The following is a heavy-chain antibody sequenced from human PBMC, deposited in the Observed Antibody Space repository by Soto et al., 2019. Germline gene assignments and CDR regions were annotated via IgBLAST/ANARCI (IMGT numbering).Heavy chain of an antibody. Sequence: PSGTLSLTCAVSGGSISSGGYSWSWIRQPPGKGLEWIGYIYHSGSTYYNPSLKSRVTISVDRSKNQFSLKLSPVTAADTAVYYCASLPFPWGYFQHWGQGTLVTVSS. CDR3: ASLPFPWGYFQH. J-gene: IGHJ1*01. CDR2: IYHSGST. D-gene: IGHD3-16*01. V-gene: IGHV4-30-2*01. CDR1: GGSISSGGYS.